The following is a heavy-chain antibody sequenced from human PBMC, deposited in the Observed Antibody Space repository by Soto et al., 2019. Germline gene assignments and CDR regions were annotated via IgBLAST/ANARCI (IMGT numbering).Heavy chain of an antibody. V-gene: IGHV1-58*01. CDR3: AVIQMTTVTRFDY. D-gene: IGHD4-17*01. CDR1: GFTFTSSA. J-gene: IGHJ4*02. CDR2: IVVGSGNT. Sequence: QMQLVQSGPEVKKPGTSVKVSCKASGFTFTSSAVQWVRQARGQRLEWIGWIVVGSGNTNYAQKFQERVTITRDMSTSTAYMELSSLRSEDTAVYYCAVIQMTTVTRFDYWGQGTLVTVSS.